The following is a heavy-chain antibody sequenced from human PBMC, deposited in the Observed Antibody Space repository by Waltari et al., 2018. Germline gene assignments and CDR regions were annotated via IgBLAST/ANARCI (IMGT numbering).Heavy chain of an antibody. Sequence: QVQLQESGPGLVKPSQTLSLTCTVSGGSISSGSYYWSWIRKPAGKGLEWIGRIYTSGSTNYNPSLKSRVTISVDTSKNQFSLKLSSVTAADTAVYYCARDDYNFWSAKQESWFDPWGQGTLVTVSS. J-gene: IGHJ5*02. CDR3: ARDDYNFWSAKQESWFDP. CDR2: IYTSGST. CDR1: GGSISSGSYY. D-gene: IGHD3-3*01. V-gene: IGHV4-61*02.